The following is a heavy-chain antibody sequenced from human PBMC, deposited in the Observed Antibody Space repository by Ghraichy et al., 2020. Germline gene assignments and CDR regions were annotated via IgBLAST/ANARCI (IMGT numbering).Heavy chain of an antibody. CDR3: ARIITGTGAFDY. CDR2: ISPYSGGT. D-gene: IGHD1-7*01. V-gene: IGHV1-2*02. CDR1: GYTFTGYY. J-gene: IGHJ4*02. Sequence: ASVKVSCKASGYTFTGYYIHWVRQAPGQGLEWMGWISPYSGGTSYAQKFQGRVTMTRDTSISSAYMDLSSLKSDDTAVYYCARIITGTGAFDYWGQGTRVTVSS.